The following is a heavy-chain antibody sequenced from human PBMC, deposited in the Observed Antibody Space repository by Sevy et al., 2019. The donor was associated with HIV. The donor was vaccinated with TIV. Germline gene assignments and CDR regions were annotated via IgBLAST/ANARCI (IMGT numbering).Heavy chain of an antibody. D-gene: IGHD3-3*01. V-gene: IGHV4-4*02. Sequence: SETLSLTCAVSGASITSSNWWSWVRQPPGKGLEWIGEIYHTGSTKYNPSLKSRVTISLDKSKNQFSLKLSSVTAADTALYYCARVLYDFWSDSYAEPYYYYGMDVWGQGTTVTVSS. CDR3: ARVLYDFWSDSYAEPYYYYGMDV. CDR2: IYHTGST. J-gene: IGHJ6*02. CDR1: GASITSSNW.